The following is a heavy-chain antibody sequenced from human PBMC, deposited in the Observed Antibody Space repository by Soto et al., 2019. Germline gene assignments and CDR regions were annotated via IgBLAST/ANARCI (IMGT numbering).Heavy chain of an antibody. CDR3: ARGPRDIVVVVAATGAWFDP. V-gene: IGHV4-34*01. Sequence: QVQLQQWGAGLLKPSETLSLTCAVYGVSFSGYYWSWIRQPPGKGLEWIGEINHSGSTNYNPSLKSRVTISVDTCKNQFSLKLRSVTAADTAVYYCARGPRDIVVVVAATGAWFDPWGQGTLVTVSS. D-gene: IGHD2-15*01. CDR2: INHSGST. CDR1: GVSFSGYY. J-gene: IGHJ5*02.